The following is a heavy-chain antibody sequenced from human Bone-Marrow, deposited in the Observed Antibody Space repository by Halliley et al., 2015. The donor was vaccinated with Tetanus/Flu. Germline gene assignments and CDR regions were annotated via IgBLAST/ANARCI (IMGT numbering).Heavy chain of an antibody. CDR1: GASISSSSYY. Sequence: LSLTCTVSGASISSSSYYWGWVRQPPGKGLEWIGSIYYSGSTYYKSSLKSRVTISVDTAKNQFSLKVSSVTAADTAVYYCARHESGPGGNIDYWGQGTPVTVSS. V-gene: IGHV4-39*01. J-gene: IGHJ4*02. D-gene: IGHD2-15*01. CDR3: ARHESGPGGNIDY. CDR2: IYYSGST.